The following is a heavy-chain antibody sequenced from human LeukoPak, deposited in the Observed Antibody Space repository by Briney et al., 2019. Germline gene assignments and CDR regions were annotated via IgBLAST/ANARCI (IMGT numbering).Heavy chain of an antibody. J-gene: IGHJ5*02. CDR1: GDSVSSNSAA. CDR2: TYYRSKWYN. V-gene: IGHV6-1*01. D-gene: IGHD3-3*01. CDR3: AKNGQSGFSFDP. Sequence: SQTLSLTCAIYGDSVSSNSAAWNWIRQSPSRGLEWLGRTYYRSKWYNDYAVSVKSRITINPDTSKNQFSLKVKSVTAADTAVYYCAKNGQSGFSFDPWGQGTLVTVSS.